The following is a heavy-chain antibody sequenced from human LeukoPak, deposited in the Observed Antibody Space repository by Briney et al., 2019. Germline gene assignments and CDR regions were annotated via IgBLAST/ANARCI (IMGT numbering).Heavy chain of an antibody. J-gene: IGHJ6*02. CDR1: GGSISSSSYY. D-gene: IGHD6-13*01. CDR2: IYYSGST. V-gene: IGHV4-39*01. Sequence: PSETLSLTCTVSGGSISSSSYYWGWIRQPPGKGLEWIGSIYYSGSTYYNPSLKSRVTISVDTSKNQFSLKLSSVTAADTAVYYCASFSSSWYQDYYYGMDVWGQGTTVTVSS. CDR3: ASFSSSWYQDYYYGMDV.